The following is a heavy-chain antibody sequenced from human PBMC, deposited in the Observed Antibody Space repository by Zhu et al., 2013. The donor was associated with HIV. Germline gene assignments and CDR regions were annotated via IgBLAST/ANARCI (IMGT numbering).Heavy chain of an antibody. Sequence: QVQLVQSGAEVKKPGSSVKVSCKASGGTFSSYTISWVRQAPGQGLEWMGRIIPILGIANYAQKFRGRVTITADKSTSTAYMELSSLRSEDTAVYYCAPSRSGYKTPNWFDPWGQGTLVTVSS. CDR2: IIPILGIA. D-gene: IGHD3-3*01. CDR3: APSRSGYKTPNWFDP. J-gene: IGHJ5*02. CDR1: GGTFSSYT. V-gene: IGHV1-69*02.